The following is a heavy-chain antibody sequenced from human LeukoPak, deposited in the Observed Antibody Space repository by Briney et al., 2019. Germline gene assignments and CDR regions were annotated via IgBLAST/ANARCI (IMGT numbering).Heavy chain of an antibody. CDR1: MDSLSSNSAA. Sequence: SQTLSLTCAISMDSLSSNSAAWNWTRQSPSRGVELLERTHYKSKWYNDYAVSVKSRITINPDTSKNQFSLHLNSVTPEDTAVYYCARDRQLVSPRNYYYYGMDVWGQGTTVTVSS. D-gene: IGHD6-13*01. CDR2: THYKSKWYN. V-gene: IGHV6-1*01. CDR3: ARDRQLVSPRNYYYYGMDV. J-gene: IGHJ6*02.